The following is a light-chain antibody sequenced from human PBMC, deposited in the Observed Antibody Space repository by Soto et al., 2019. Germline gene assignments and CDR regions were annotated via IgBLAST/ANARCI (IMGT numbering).Light chain of an antibody. Sequence: EIVLTQSPATLSLSPGERATLSCRASQSVSSYLAWYQQKPGQAPRLLIYDASNRATGIPARFSGSGSGTDFTLTINSLEPEDFAVYYCQQRSNWPGTFGQGTKVEIK. CDR3: QQRSNWPGT. J-gene: IGKJ1*01. CDR2: DAS. CDR1: QSVSSY. V-gene: IGKV3-11*01.